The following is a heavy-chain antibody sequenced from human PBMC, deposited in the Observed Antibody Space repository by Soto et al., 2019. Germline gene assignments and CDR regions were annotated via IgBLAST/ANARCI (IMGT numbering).Heavy chain of an antibody. Sequence: QVQLQESGPGLVKPSETLSLTCTVSGGSISSYCWNWIRQPPGKGLEWVGYSYYSGNTNYNPSLMSRLSISVDTSKDQFSLKLDSVTAAGRAVYYCARAPPWALVRFDSWGQGTLVTVSS. CDR1: GGSISSYC. D-gene: IGHD6-13*01. CDR3: ARAPPWALVRFDS. V-gene: IGHV4-59*01. J-gene: IGHJ3*02. CDR2: SYYSGNT.